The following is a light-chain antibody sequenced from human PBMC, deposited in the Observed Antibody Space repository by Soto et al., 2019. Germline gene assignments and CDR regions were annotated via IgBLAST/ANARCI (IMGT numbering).Light chain of an antibody. CDR3: KQYGGSYLT. J-gene: IGKJ4*01. Sequence: DIVLTQSPGTLSLSPGERATLSCRASQSVSSRYLAWYQQKPGQAPRILISGASSRATGVPGRFSGSGSGTDCTLTVSRLQPKDFVMYYCKQYGGSYLTFGGGTKVEIK. CDR2: GAS. V-gene: IGKV3-20*01. CDR1: QSVSSRY.